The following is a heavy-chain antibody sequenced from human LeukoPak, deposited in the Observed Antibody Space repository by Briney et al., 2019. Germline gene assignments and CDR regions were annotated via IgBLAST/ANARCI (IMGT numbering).Heavy chain of an antibody. CDR3: ARVPSSGWEGSVDY. J-gene: IGHJ4*02. V-gene: IGHV3-74*01. CDR2: INSDGSST. D-gene: IGHD6-19*01. Sequence: GGSLRLSCAASGFTFSSYWMHWVRQAPGKGLVWVSRINSDGSSTIYADSVKGRFTISRDNAKNTLYLQMNSLRAEDTAVYYCARVPSSGWEGSVDYWGQGTLVTVSS. CDR1: GFTFSSYW.